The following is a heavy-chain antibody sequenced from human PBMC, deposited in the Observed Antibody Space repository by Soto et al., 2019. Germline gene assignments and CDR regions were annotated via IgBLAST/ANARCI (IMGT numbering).Heavy chain of an antibody. D-gene: IGHD2-2*01. J-gene: IGHJ6*02. CDR3: ARVVDGCSSTSCYRPVMDV. CDR1: GGSFSGYY. Sequence: PSETLSLTCAVYGGSFSGYYWSWIRQPPGKGLEWIGEINHSGSTNYNPSLKSRVTISVDTYKNQFSLKLSSVTAADTAVYYCARVVDGCSSTSCYRPVMDVWGQGTTVTVSS. CDR2: INHSGST. V-gene: IGHV4-34*01.